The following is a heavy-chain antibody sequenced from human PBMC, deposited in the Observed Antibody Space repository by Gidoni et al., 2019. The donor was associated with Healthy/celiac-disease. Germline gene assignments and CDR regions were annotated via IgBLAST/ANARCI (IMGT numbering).Heavy chain of an antibody. CDR2: IKPDGSEK. J-gene: IGHJ5*02. CDR3: ARDRELLWFDP. CDR1: GFTFSSYW. V-gene: IGHV3-7*01. Sequence: EVQLVESGGGLVQPGGSLRLSCAASGFTFSSYWMSWVRQAPGKGLEWVANIKPDGSEKYYVDSVKGRFTISRDNAKNSLYLQMNSLRAEDTAVYYCARDRELLWFDPWGQGTLVTVSS. D-gene: IGHD1-26*01.